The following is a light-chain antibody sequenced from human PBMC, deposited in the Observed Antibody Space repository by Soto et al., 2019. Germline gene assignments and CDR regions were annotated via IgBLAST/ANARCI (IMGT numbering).Light chain of an antibody. CDR2: GAS. Sequence: EIVLTQSPGTLSLSPGERATLSCRASQSVSSTYLAWCQQKPGQAPSLLIYGASNRATGIPDRFSGSGSGADFTLTISRLEPEDFAVYYCQLYDSSPPGYTFGQGTRLEIK. J-gene: IGKJ2*01. CDR1: QSVSSTY. V-gene: IGKV3-20*01. CDR3: QLYDSSPPGYT.